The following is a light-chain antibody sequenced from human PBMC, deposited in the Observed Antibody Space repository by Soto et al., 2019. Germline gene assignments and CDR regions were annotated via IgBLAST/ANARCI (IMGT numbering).Light chain of an antibody. Sequence: EIVLTQSPATLSLSPGERATLSCRASQSVSSYLAWYQQKPGQAPRLLIYDASHRATGIQDRFSGSGSGTDFTLTISSLEPEDFAVYYCQQRSNWPLTFGPGTKVDIQ. CDR1: QSVSSY. CDR2: DAS. CDR3: QQRSNWPLT. J-gene: IGKJ3*01. V-gene: IGKV3-11*01.